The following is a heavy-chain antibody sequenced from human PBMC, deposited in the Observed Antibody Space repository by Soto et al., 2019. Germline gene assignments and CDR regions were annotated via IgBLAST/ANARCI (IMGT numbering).Heavy chain of an antibody. D-gene: IGHD3-22*01. CDR3: ARGRSSGYYEGDWFDP. J-gene: IGHJ5*02. Sequence: ETLSLTCTVSGGSISSYYWSWIRQPPGKGLEWIGYIYYSGSTNYNPSLKSRVTISVDTSKNQFSLKLSSVTAADTAVYYCARGRSSGYYEGDWFDPWGQGTLVTVSS. V-gene: IGHV4-59*01. CDR2: IYYSGST. CDR1: GGSISSYY.